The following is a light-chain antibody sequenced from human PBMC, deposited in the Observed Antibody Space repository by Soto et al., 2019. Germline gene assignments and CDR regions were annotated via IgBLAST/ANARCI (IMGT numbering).Light chain of an antibody. V-gene: IGKV1-9*01. J-gene: IGKJ4*01. CDR2: GAS. CDR3: QQVHDYPIT. CDR1: QDISIY. Sequence: ILLTQSPSSLSISVVDIVTITCRASQDISIYLGWYQQKPGKAPKVLIYGASTLQSGVPPRFGGSGSGTAFTLTISSLQPEDFATYYCQQVHDYPITFGGGTKVDIK.